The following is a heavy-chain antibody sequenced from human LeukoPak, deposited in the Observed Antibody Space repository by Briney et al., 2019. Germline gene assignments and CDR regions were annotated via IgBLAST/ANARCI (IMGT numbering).Heavy chain of an antibody. V-gene: IGHV4-61*02. D-gene: IGHD3-16*01. J-gene: IGHJ4*02. CDR1: GGSISSGSYY. Sequence: SETLSLTCTVSGGSISSGSYYWSWIRQPAGKGLEWIGRIYTSGSTNYNPSLKSRVTISVDTSKNQFSLKLSSVTAADTAVYYCARDSKLGVDYWGQGTLVTVSS. CDR3: ARDSKLGVDY. CDR2: IYTSGST.